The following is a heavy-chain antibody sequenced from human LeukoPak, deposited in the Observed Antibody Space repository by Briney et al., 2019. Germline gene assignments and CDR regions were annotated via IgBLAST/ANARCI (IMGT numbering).Heavy chain of an antibody. J-gene: IGHJ5*02. Sequence: SETLSLTCTVSGGSISSYYWSWIRQPPGKGLEWIGYIYYSGSTNYNPSLKSRVTISVDTSKNQFSLKLSSVTAADTAVYYCARVGYCSGGSCIEGWFDPWGQGTLVTVSS. V-gene: IGHV4-59*01. CDR3: ARVGYCSGGSCIEGWFDP. CDR1: GGSISSYY. D-gene: IGHD2-15*01. CDR2: IYYSGST.